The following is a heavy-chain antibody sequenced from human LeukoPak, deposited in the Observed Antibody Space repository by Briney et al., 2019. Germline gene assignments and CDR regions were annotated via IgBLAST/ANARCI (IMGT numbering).Heavy chain of an antibody. J-gene: IGHJ4*02. CDR1: GGSISSSSYY. CDR3: ASLLYYDFWSGYYVPY. Sequence: PSETLSLTCTVSGGSISSSSYYWGWIRQPPGKGLEWIGTIYYSGSTYYNPSLKSRVTISVDTSKNQFSLKLSSVTAADTAVCYCASLLYYDFWSGYYVPYWGQGTLVTVSS. D-gene: IGHD3-3*01. CDR2: IYYSGST. V-gene: IGHV4-39*01.